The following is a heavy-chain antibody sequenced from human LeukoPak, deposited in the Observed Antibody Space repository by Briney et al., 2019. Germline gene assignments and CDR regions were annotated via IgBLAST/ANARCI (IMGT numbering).Heavy chain of an antibody. CDR2: INWNGGGT. CDR1: GFTFDDYG. D-gene: IGHD6-19*01. Sequence: GGSLRLSCAASGFTFDDYGMSWVRQAPGKGLEWVSNINWNGGGTGYADSVRGRFTISRDNAKNSLYLQMNSLRAEDTALYYCARVSDISVAAYFDYWGQGTRVTVSS. J-gene: IGHJ4*02. CDR3: ARVSDISVAAYFDY. V-gene: IGHV3-20*04.